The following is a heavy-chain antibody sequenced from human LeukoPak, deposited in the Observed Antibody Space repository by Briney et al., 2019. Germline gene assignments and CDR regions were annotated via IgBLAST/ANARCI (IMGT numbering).Heavy chain of an antibody. J-gene: IGHJ6*03. CDR2: MNPNSGNT. CDR3: ARESAKRYMDV. V-gene: IGHV1-8*01. CDR1: GYTFTSYD. Sequence: GASVKVSCKASGYTFTSYDINWVRQATGQGLEWMGWMNPNSGNTDYAQKFQGRGTMARNTSISTAYMELSSLRSEDTAVYYCARESAKRYMDVWGKGTTVTVSS.